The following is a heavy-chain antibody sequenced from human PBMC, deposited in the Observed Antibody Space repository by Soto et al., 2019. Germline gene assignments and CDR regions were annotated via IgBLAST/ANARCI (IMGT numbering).Heavy chain of an antibody. CDR3: ARNLQAVPAAMPY. CDR2: IHYSGTT. Sequence: SETLSLTCRVSVDSISDTIYCCGWCRQSPWKGLEWIGSIHYSGTTQFHPSLKTRVTISVDTSKNEFSLRLRSVTAADTAVYSCARNLQAVPAAMPYWGPGIPVTLSS. CDR1: VDSISDTIYC. J-gene: IGHJ4*02. V-gene: IGHV4-39*01. D-gene: IGHD6-19*01.